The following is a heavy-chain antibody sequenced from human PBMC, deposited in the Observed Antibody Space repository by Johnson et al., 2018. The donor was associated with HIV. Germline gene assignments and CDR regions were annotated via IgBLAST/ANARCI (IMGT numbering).Heavy chain of an antibody. D-gene: IGHD4-17*01. CDR2: ISYDGSNK. J-gene: IGHJ3*02. V-gene: IGHV3-30*03. CDR3: ARGMTTVTNNDAFDI. CDR1: GFTFSSYG. Sequence: QMQLVESGGGVVQPGRSLRLSCAASGFTFSSYGMHWVRQAPGKGLEWVAVISYDGSNKYYADSVKGRFTISRDNSKNTLYLQMNSLRAEDTAVYYCARGMTTVTNNDAFDIWGQGTMVTVSS.